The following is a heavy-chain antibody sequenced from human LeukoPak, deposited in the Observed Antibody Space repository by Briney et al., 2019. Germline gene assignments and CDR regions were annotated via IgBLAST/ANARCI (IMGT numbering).Heavy chain of an antibody. CDR2: IYKSGSP. D-gene: IGHD2-2*01. CDR1: VASISDTHW. J-gene: IGHJ4*02. V-gene: IGHV4-4*02. CDR3: ARDPHTSNQPDY. Sequence: PSGTLSLTCAVSVASISDTHWWSWVRQPPGKGLEWIGEIYKSGSPNYNPSLRSRVAISEDKFKNQFLLKLTSATAADTAVYYCARDPHTSNQPDYWGQGTLVTVSS.